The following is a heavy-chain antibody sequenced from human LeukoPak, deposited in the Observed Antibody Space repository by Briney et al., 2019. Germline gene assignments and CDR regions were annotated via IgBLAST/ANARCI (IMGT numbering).Heavy chain of an antibody. V-gene: IGHV3-23*01. CDR2: ISGSGGST. J-gene: IGHJ4*02. Sequence: GGSLRLSCAASGLTFRNTAMSWVRQAPGKGLEWVSSISGSGGSTYYADFVRGRFSISRDNSKNTLSLQMNSLTAEDTAVYYCARDPSSRAAAGRGDYWGQGTLVTVSS. CDR1: GLTFRNTA. CDR3: ARDPSSRAAAGRGDY. D-gene: IGHD6-13*01.